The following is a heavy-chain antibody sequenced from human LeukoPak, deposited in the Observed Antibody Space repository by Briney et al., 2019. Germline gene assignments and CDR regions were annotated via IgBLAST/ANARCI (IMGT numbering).Heavy chain of an antibody. CDR3: ARHYYDPSAYYYVDAFDI. D-gene: IGHD3-22*01. CDR2: IYYSGST. J-gene: IGHJ3*02. Sequence: MSSETLSLTCTVSGGSVITYYWSWIRQPPGKELEWIGYIYYSGSTNYNPSLKSRVTISVDTSKDQFSLKLRSVTAADTAVYYCARHYYDPSAYYYVDAFDIWGQGTVVAVSS. V-gene: IGHV4-59*08. CDR1: GGSVITYY.